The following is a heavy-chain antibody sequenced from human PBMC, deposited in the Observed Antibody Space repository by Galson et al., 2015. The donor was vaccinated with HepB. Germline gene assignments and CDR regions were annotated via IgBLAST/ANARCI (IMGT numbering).Heavy chain of an antibody. D-gene: IGHD1-1*01. V-gene: IGHV1-46*04. CDR2: INPSGGST. CDR1: GYTFTNYY. Sequence: SVKVSCKASGYTFTNYYMHWVRQAPGQGLEWMGIINPSGGSTIYAQKLQGRVTMTRDTSTSTVYMELSSLRYEDTAVYYCARPTLTTTYYYYGMDVWGQGTTVTVSS. CDR3: ARPTLTTTYYYYGMDV. J-gene: IGHJ6*02.